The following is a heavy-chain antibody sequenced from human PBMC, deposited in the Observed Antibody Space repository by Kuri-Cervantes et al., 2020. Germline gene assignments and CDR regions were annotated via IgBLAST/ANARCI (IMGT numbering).Heavy chain of an antibody. CDR3: ARDSHDGSGYYSVDWFDP. Sequence: SETLSLTCTVSGGSISSYYWSWIRQPPGKGLEWIGYIYNSGSTDYNPSLKSQVTISVDTSKNQISLKLSSVTAADTAVYYCARDSHDGSGYYSVDWFDPWGQGTLVTVSS. J-gene: IGHJ5*02. V-gene: IGHV4-59*01. CDR2: IYNSGST. CDR1: GGSISSYY. D-gene: IGHD3-22*01.